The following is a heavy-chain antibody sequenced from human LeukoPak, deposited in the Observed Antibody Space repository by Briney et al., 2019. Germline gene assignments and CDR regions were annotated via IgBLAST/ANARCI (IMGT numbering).Heavy chain of an antibody. J-gene: IGHJ4*02. Sequence: GRSLRLSCAASGFTFSSHGMHWVRQAPGKGLEWVAVIWYDGSNKYYADSVKGRFTISRDNSKNTLYLQMNSLRAEDTAVYYCARDEAAYSGSPLDYWGQGTLVTVSS. CDR1: GFTFSSHG. CDR3: ARDEAAYSGSPLDY. D-gene: IGHD1-26*01. CDR2: IWYDGSNK. V-gene: IGHV3-30*19.